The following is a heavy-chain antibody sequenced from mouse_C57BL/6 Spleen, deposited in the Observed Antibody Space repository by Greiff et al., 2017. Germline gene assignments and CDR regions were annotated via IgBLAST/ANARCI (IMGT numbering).Heavy chain of an antibody. Sequence: QVQLQQPGAELVRPGSSVKLSCKASGYTFTSYWMDWVKQRPGQGLEWIGNIYPSDSETHYNQKFKDKAKLTVDKSSSTAYMQLSSLTSEDSAVYYCARGSTLDYWGQGTTLTVSS. D-gene: IGHD1-1*01. CDR2: IYPSDSET. V-gene: IGHV1-61*01. CDR3: ARGSTLDY. J-gene: IGHJ2*01. CDR1: GYTFTSYW.